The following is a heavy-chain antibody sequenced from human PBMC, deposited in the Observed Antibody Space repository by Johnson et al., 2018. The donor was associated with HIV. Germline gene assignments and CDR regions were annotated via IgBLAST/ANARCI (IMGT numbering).Heavy chain of an antibody. J-gene: IGHJ3*02. Sequence: VQLVESGGGVVQPGGSLRLSCAASGFTFSSYGMHWVRQAPGKGLEWVAFIRYDGSNKYYADSVKGRFTISRDNAKNSLYLQINSLRAEDTAVYYCARIQYNFWSDPDAFDIWGQGTIVIVSS. D-gene: IGHD3-3*01. CDR1: GFTFSSYG. V-gene: IGHV3-30*02. CDR3: ARIQYNFWSDPDAFDI. CDR2: IRYDGSNK.